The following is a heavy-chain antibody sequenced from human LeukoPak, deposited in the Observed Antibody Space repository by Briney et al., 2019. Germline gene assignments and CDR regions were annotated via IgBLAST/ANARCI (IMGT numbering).Heavy chain of an antibody. D-gene: IGHD3-10*01. CDR3: ARQHGSYYYYYIDV. V-gene: IGHV4-38-2*01. Sequence: SETLSLTCAVSGYSISNGYYWVWIRQPPGRGLEWIGSLYHSDSAYYNTSLRSRVSMSVDTSKNQFSLTLSFVTAAYTAVYYCARQHGSYYYYYIDVWCSGTTVTVSS. CDR1: GYSISNGYY. CDR2: LYHSDSA. J-gene: IGHJ6*03.